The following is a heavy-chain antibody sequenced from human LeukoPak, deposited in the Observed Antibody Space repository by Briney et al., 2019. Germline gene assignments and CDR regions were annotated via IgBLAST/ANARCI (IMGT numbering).Heavy chain of an antibody. CDR2: ISSGSSTI. D-gene: IGHD1-26*01. Sequence: GGSLRLSCAASGFTFSGYSMNWVRQAPGKGLEWVSYISSGSSTIYYADSVKGRFTISRDNAKNSLYLQMNSLRGEDTAVYYCARVRGSYSADYWGQGTLVTVSS. J-gene: IGHJ4*02. V-gene: IGHV3-48*04. CDR1: GFTFSGYS. CDR3: ARVRGSYSADY.